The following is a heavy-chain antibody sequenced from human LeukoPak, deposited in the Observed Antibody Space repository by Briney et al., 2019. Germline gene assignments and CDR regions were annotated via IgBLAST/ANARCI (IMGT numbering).Heavy chain of an antibody. CDR3: TRETGANYDPGAFDV. CDR1: VYSFTVYY. Sequence: ASVTVSFKASVYSFTVYYIHWVRQAPGQGLEWMGWINPKSGGTDSAEKFGGRVTMSRDTSVRTSYLEVRRLKSDDTAVYYCTRETGANYDPGAFDVWGQGTMVTVSS. D-gene: IGHD3-3*01. J-gene: IGHJ3*01. V-gene: IGHV1-2*02. CDR2: INPKSGGT.